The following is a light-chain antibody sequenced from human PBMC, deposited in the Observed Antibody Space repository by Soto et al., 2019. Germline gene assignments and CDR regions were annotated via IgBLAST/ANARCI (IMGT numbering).Light chain of an antibody. Sequence: QSVLTQPPSVSGAPGQRVTISCTGSSSNIGAGYDLHWYQQLPGTAPKLLIYDNTNRPSAVPDRFSGSKSGTSASLTITGLQAEDEADYYCQSYDTSLRAYVFGTGTKVTV. CDR2: DNT. CDR3: QSYDTSLRAYV. J-gene: IGLJ1*01. V-gene: IGLV1-40*01. CDR1: SSNIGAGYD.